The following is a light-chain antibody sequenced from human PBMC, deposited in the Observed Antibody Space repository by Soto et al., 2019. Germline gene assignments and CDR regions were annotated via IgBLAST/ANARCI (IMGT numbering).Light chain of an antibody. CDR2: VSS. J-gene: IGKJ4*01. CDR3: QQSYVNPLT. CDR1: QSIRDY. V-gene: IGKV1-39*01. Sequence: DIEMTQSPSSLSTSVGDTVTITCRASQSIRDYLNWYQQKSGEAPKLLIYVSSTLQSGVPSRFSGSGSGTDFPLTISSQQPEEFATYYCQQSYVNPLTCGGGTKVEIE.